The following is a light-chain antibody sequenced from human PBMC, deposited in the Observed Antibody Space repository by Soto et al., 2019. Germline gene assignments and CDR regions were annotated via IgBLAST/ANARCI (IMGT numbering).Light chain of an antibody. CDR2: NNN. Sequence: QSVLTQSPSASGTPGQRVTISCSGSRASIGSNTVTWYQHLPGAAPKLLVYNNNQRPSGVPDRCSGSKSDTSASLAISGLQFEDEAVYYCAAWDDSLSGPVFGGGTKLTVL. J-gene: IGLJ3*02. V-gene: IGLV1-44*01. CDR1: RASIGSNT. CDR3: AAWDDSLSGPV.